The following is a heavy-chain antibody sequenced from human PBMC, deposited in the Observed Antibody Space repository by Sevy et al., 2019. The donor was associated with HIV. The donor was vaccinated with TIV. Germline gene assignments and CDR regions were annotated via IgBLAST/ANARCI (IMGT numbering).Heavy chain of an antibody. J-gene: IGHJ4*02. D-gene: IGHD5-12*01. CDR3: ASKRGYTHGPFES. V-gene: IGHV4-30-4*01. Sequence: SETLSLTCDVSGGSVSNGDYYWSWIRQPPGKGLEWFGYIYYGGSGYYNPFLKSRVTISVDTSKNQFSLKLKSVTAADTAIYYCASKRGYTHGPFESWGQGTLVTVSS. CDR1: GGSVSNGDYY. CDR2: IYYGGSG.